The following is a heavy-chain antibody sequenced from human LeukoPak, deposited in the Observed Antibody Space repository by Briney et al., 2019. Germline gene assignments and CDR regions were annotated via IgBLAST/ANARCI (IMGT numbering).Heavy chain of an antibody. CDR2: IFPGDSDT. V-gene: IGHV5-51*01. CDR3: ARLVEAPRGFTTSSGLLDF. D-gene: IGHD1-1*01. J-gene: IGHJ4*02. CDR1: GYSFTNYW. Sequence: GESLRISCQGSGYSFTNYWIGWVRPMPGNGPEWMGIIFPGDSDTKYSPSFQGRVTISADKSISTAYLQWTSVQASDTAIYYCARLVEAPRGFTTSSGLLDFWGQGTLVTVSS.